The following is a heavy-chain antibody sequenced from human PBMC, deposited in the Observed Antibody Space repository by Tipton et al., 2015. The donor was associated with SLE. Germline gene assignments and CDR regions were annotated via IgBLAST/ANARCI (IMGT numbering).Heavy chain of an antibody. J-gene: IGHJ4*02. V-gene: IGHV3-7*01. CDR1: GFTFSSYW. D-gene: IGHD3-3*01. CDR2: IKQDGSEK. CDR3: ARDGGIFGVVSFDY. Sequence: SLRLSCAASGFTFSSYWMSWVRQAPGKGLEWVANIKQDGSEKYYVDSVKGRFTISRDNAKNSLYLQMNSLRAEDTAVYYCARDGGIFGVVSFDYWGQGSLVTVSS.